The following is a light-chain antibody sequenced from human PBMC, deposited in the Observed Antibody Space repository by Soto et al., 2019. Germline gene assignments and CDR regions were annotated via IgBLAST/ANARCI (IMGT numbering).Light chain of an antibody. CDR3: QQYNIYPWT. CDR1: QTIFNL. CDR2: DAS. J-gene: IGKJ1*01. Sequence: DIQMTQSPSTLSASVGDRVTITCRASQTIFNLLAWYQRKPGRAPNLLIYDASRLQNGVPSTFSGSGSGTEVTLTISSQHPDDFSTNYYQQYNIYPWTFVQGTKGEIK. V-gene: IGKV1-5*01.